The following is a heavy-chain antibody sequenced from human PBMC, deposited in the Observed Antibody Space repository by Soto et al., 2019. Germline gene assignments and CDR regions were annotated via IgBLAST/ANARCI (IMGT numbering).Heavy chain of an antibody. CDR2: VSGSGGST. CDR3: AKLERVYCSGGSCYYDS. CDR1: GVTLSNYD. J-gene: IGHJ4*02. Sequence: XGSLRLSCSASGVTLSNYDMTWVRQAPGKGLEWVSVVSGSGGSTYYADSVKGRFTISRDNSKNTLYLQMNSLRAEDTAIYYCAKLERVYCSGGSCYYDSWGQGILVTVSS. D-gene: IGHD2-15*01. V-gene: IGHV3-23*01.